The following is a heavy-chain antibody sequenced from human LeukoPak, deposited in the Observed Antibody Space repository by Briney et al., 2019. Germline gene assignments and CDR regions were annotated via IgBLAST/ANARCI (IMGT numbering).Heavy chain of an antibody. V-gene: IGHV3-9*01. Sequence: GGSLRLSCAASGFTFDDYAMHWVRQAPGKGLEWVSGISWNSGSIGYADSVKGRFTISRDNAKNSLYLQMNSLRAEDTAVYYCAGYDFPDYWGQGTLVTVSS. CDR1: GFTFDDYA. J-gene: IGHJ4*02. CDR2: ISWNSGSI. CDR3: AGYDFPDY. D-gene: IGHD3-3*01.